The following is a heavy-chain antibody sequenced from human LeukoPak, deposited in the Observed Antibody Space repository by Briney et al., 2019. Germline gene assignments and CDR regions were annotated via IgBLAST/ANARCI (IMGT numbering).Heavy chain of an antibody. V-gene: IGHV1-69*06. Sequence: SVKVSCKASGGTFSSYAISWVRQAPGQGLEWMGGIIPIFGTANYAQKFQGRVRITADKSTSTAYMELSSLRSEDTAVYYCARGELGYSSSWTSSAFDIWGQGTMVTVSS. CDR3: ARGELGYSSSWTSSAFDI. CDR2: IIPIFGTA. CDR1: GGTFSSYA. D-gene: IGHD6-13*01. J-gene: IGHJ3*02.